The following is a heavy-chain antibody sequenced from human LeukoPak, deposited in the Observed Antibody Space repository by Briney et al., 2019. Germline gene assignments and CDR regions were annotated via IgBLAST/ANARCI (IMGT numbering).Heavy chain of an antibody. D-gene: IGHD6-13*01. CDR1: GFTFSSYG. J-gene: IGHJ4*02. V-gene: IGHV3-21*01. CDR2: ISSSSSYI. Sequence: GGSLRLSCAASGFTFSSYGMNWVRQAPGKGLEWVSSISSSSSYIYYAHSVKGRFTISRDNAKNSLYLQMNSLRAEDTAVYYCARESDGSGSSSWSFDYWGQGTLVTVSS. CDR3: ARESDGSGSSSWSFDY.